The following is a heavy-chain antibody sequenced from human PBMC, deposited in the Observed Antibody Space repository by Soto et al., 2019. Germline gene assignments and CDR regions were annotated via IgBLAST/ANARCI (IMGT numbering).Heavy chain of an antibody. CDR3: ARRGSNWPIYYFDY. J-gene: IGHJ4*02. D-gene: IGHD6-13*01. Sequence: SETLSVTCIVSGGYISSSSFYWGWISQPPGKGLEWIGSVSYSGSSYYNPSLKSRVTISVDTSKNQFSLKLSSVTAADTAVYYCARRGSNWPIYYFDYWGQGTLVTVSS. CDR1: GGYISSSSFY. CDR2: VSYSGSS. V-gene: IGHV4-39*01.